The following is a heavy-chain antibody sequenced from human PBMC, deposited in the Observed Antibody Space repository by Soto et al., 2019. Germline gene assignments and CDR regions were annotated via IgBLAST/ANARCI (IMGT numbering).Heavy chain of an antibody. CDR1: GYTFTSYG. CDR3: ARDLDDRWGGARYYYGMDV. CDR2: ISAYNGNT. J-gene: IGHJ6*02. V-gene: IGHV1-18*01. D-gene: IGHD3-10*01. Sequence: QVQLVQSGAEVKKPGASVKVSCKASGYTFTSYGISWVRQAPGQGLEWMGWISAYNGNTTYAQKLQGRVTMNTDTSTSTAYMELRSLRSDDTAVYYCARDLDDRWGGARYYYGMDVWGQGTTVTVSS.